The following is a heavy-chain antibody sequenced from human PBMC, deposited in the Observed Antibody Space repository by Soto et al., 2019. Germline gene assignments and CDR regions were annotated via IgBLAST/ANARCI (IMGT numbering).Heavy chain of an antibody. CDR3: TSRIRTTNDY. J-gene: IGHJ4*02. CDR1: GFTFTNAW. D-gene: IGHD1-1*01. CDR2: VKTKADGGTT. V-gene: IGHV3-15*07. Sequence: EVQLVESGGGLVKPGESLRLSCAASGFTFTNAWMNWVRQAPGKGPEWVGRVKTKADGGTTEYAAPAKGRFTIARYDSINTVYLQMTSLKIEDTAVYYCTSRIRTTNDYWGQGTLVTVSS.